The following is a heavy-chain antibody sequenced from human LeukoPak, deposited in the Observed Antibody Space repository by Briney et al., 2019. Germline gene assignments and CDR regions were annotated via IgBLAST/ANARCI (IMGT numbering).Heavy chain of an antibody. Sequence: GASVKVSCKASGYTFTSYDINWVRQATGQGLEWMGWMNPNSGNIGYAQKFQGRVTMTRNTSISTAYMELSSLRSEDTAVYYCARGRGARGWFDPWGQGTLVTVPS. CDR2: MNPNSGNI. CDR1: GYTFTSYD. V-gene: IGHV1-8*01. CDR3: ARGRGARGWFDP. J-gene: IGHJ5*02.